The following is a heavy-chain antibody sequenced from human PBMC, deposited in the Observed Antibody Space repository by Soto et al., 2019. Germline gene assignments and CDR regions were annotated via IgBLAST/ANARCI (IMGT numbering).Heavy chain of an antibody. CDR3: ARDWDCSGGSCYPMGGDY. D-gene: IGHD2-15*01. V-gene: IGHV1-18*01. CDR2: ISANNGNT. J-gene: IGHJ4*02. Sequence: GASVKVSCKASGYTFTSCGISWVRQARGQGLEWMGWISANNGNTNYAQKLQGRVIMTTDTSTSTAYMELRSLRSDDTAVYYCARDWDCSGGSCYPMGGDYWGQGTLVTVSS. CDR1: GYTFTSCG.